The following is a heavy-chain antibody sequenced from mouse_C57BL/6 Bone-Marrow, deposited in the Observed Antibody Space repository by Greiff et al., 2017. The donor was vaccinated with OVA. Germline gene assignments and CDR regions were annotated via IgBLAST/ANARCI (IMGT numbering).Heavy chain of an antibody. CDR1: GFTFSDYG. CDR2: ISSGSSTI. D-gene: IGHD1-1*01. CDR3: ARDDYYGSYWYFDV. J-gene: IGHJ1*03. V-gene: IGHV5-17*01. Sequence: DVMLVESGGGLVKPGGSLKLSCAASGFTFSDYGMHWVRQAPEKGLEWVAYISSGSSTIYYAYTVKGRFTISRDNAKNTLFLQMTSLRSEDTAMYYCARDDYYGSYWYFDVWGTGTTVTVSS.